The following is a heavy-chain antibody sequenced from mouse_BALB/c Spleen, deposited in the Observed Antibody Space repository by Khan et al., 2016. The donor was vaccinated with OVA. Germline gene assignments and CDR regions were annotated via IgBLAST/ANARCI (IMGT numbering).Heavy chain of an antibody. Sequence: QVQLQQSGAELARPGASVKLSCKASGYTFTSYWMQFIKQRPGQGLEWIGTIYPGDGDTRYTQKFKGKATLTADTSSSTAYMQISSLASEDSAVYYCARGGTARASWFAYWGQGTLVTVSA. J-gene: IGHJ3*01. V-gene: IGHV1-87*01. CDR3: ARGGTARASWFAY. D-gene: IGHD3-1*01. CDR1: GYTFTSYW. CDR2: IYPGDGDT.